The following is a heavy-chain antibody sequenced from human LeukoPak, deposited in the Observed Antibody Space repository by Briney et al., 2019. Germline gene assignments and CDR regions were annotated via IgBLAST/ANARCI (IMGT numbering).Heavy chain of an antibody. D-gene: IGHD3-10*01. CDR3: ASRYYYVSGTLDY. J-gene: IGHJ4*02. CDR1: GFTFSSYS. CDR2: ISSSGSVI. V-gene: IGHV3-48*04. Sequence: PGGSLRLSCAASGFTFSSYSMNWVRQAPGKGLEWVSYISSSGSVIYYADSVKGRFTISRDNAKNSLYLQMNSLRAEDTAVYYCASRYYYVSGTLDYWGQGTLVTVSS.